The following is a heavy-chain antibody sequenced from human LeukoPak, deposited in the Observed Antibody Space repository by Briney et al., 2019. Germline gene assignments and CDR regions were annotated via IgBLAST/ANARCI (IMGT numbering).Heavy chain of an antibody. D-gene: IGHD6-25*01. CDR3: ARDSGYNFIVGY. Sequence: SVKVSCKASGGTFSSYAIRWVRQAPGQGLEWMGRIIPILGIANYAQKFQGRVTITADKSTSTAYMELSSLRSEDTAVYYCARDSGYNFIVGYWGQGTLVTVSS. J-gene: IGHJ4*02. CDR1: GGTFSSYA. CDR2: IIPILGIA. V-gene: IGHV1-69*04.